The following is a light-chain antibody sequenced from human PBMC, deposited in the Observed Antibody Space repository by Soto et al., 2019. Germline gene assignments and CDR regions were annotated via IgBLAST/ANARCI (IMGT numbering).Light chain of an antibody. V-gene: IGLV1-40*01. CDR1: SSNIGAGYD. CDR2: GNS. Sequence: QAVVTQSPSVSGAPGQRVTISCTGSSSNIGAGYDVHWYQQLPGTAPKLLIYGNSNRPSGVPDRFSGSKSGTSASLAITGLQAEDEADYYCQSYDSSLSGLFGGGTKLTVL. J-gene: IGLJ2*01. CDR3: QSYDSSLSGL.